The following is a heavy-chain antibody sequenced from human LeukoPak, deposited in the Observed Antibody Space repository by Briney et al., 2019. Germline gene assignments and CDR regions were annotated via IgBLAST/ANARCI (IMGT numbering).Heavy chain of an antibody. CDR2: MNPNSGNT. CDR3: ARVQTNYDFWSGSYDAFDI. Sequence: ASVKVSCKASGYTFTSYDINWVRQATGQGFEWMGWMNPNSGNTGYAQKFQGRVTITRNTSISTAYMELSSLRSEDTAVYYCARVQTNYDFWSGSYDAFDIWGQGTMVTVSS. CDR1: GYTFTSYD. D-gene: IGHD3-3*01. J-gene: IGHJ3*02. V-gene: IGHV1-8*03.